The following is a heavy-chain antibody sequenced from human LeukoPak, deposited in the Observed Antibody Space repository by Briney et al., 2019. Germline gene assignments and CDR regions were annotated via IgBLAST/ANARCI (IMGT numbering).Heavy chain of an antibody. Sequence: ISGNDGSTYYADSVKGRFTISRDNSKNTLYLQMNSLRAEDTAVYYCTKETGPGGSNWFDPWGQGTLVTVSS. V-gene: IGHV3-23*01. CDR2: ISGNDGST. J-gene: IGHJ5*02. D-gene: IGHD2-15*01. CDR3: TKETGPGGSNWFDP.